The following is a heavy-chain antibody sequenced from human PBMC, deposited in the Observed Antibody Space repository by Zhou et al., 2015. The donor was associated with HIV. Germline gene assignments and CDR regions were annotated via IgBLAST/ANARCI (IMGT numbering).Heavy chain of an antibody. V-gene: IGHV1-8*01. CDR2: MNPNSGNT. Sequence: QVQLVQSGAEVKKPGASVKVSCKASGYTFTSYDINWVRQATGQGLEWMGWMNPNSGNTGYAQKFQGRVTMTRNTSISTAYMELSSLRSEDTAVYYCARGDACSSTSCYRGGHFDYWGQGTLVTVSS. D-gene: IGHD2-2*01. CDR3: ARGDACSSTSCYRGGHFDY. J-gene: IGHJ4*02. CDR1: GYTFTSYD.